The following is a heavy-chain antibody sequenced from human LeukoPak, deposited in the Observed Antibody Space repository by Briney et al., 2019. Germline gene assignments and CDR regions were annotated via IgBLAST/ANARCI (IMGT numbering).Heavy chain of an antibody. J-gene: IGHJ5*02. CDR2: ISSSGDDT. CDR3: VKRPFSTTGGWFDP. V-gene: IGHV3-23*01. CDR1: GFNFNNYA. D-gene: IGHD5/OR15-5a*01. Sequence: RPGGSLRLSCAASGFNFNNYAMSWVRLAPGRGLEWVSSISSSGDDTHYLDSVKGQFTISRDNSKHTLYLQMNSLRAEDTAVYYCVKRPFSTTGGWFDPWGQGTLVSVSS.